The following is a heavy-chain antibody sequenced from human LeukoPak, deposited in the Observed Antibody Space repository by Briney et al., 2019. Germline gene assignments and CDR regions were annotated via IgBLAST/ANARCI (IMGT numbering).Heavy chain of an antibody. Sequence: SETLSLTCAVSGYSISSSNYWGWIRQPPGKGREWIGYIFYSGSTYYNPSLKSRVTMSVDTSKNQFSLKLSSVTAVDTAVYYCARGGYSSSWIDYWGQGTLVTVSS. CDR3: ARGGYSSSWIDY. CDR1: GYSISSSNY. V-gene: IGHV4-28*03. CDR2: IFYSGST. D-gene: IGHD6-13*01. J-gene: IGHJ4*02.